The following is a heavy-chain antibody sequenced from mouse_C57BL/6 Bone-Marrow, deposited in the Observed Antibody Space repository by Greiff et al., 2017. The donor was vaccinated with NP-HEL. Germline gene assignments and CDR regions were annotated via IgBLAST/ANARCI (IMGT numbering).Heavy chain of an antibody. CDR1: GFTFSSYA. V-gene: IGHV5-4*03. Sequence: DVMLVESGGGLVKPGGSLKLSCAASGFTFSSYAMSWVRQTPEKRLEWVATISDGGSYTYYPDNVKGRFTISRDNAKNNLYLQMSHLKSEDTAMYYCARAELGRAWFAYWGQGTLVTVSA. CDR2: ISDGGSYT. CDR3: ARAELGRAWFAY. D-gene: IGHD4-1*01. J-gene: IGHJ3*01.